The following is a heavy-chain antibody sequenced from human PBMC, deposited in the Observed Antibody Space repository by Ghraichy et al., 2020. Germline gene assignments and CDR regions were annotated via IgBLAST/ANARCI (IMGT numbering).Heavy chain of an antibody. CDR1: GFTFSSYD. Sequence: GGSLRLSCAASGFTFSSYDMHWVRQATGKGLEWVSAIGTAGDPYYPGSVKGRFTISRENAKNSLYLQMNSLGAGDTAVYYCARGYSYYDSSGYYDRVYYFDYWGQGTLVTVSS. CDR2: IGTAGDP. D-gene: IGHD3-22*01. J-gene: IGHJ4*02. V-gene: IGHV3-13*05. CDR3: ARGYSYYDSSGYYDRVYYFDY.